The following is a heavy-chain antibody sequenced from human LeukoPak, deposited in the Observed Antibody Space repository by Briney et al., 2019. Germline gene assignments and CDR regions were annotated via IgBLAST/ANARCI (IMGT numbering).Heavy chain of an antibody. CDR2: IKQDGSEK. J-gene: IGHJ6*03. V-gene: IGHV3-7*03. CDR3: ARVNPGYYYMDV. CDR1: GFTFSSYW. Sequence: GGSLRLSCAASGFTFSSYWMSWVRQAPGKGLEWVANIKQDGSEKYYVDSVKGRFTISRDNAKNSLYLQKNSLRAEDTALYYCARVNPGYYYMDVWGKGTTVTVSS. D-gene: IGHD1-14*01.